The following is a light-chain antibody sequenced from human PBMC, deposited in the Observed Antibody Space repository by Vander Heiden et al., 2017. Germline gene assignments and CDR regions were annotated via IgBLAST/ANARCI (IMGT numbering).Light chain of an antibody. V-gene: IGLV3-1*01. Sequence: SYELTQPPSVSVSPGQTAIMNYSGDKLGDKFACWYQQKPGQSPVLVIYTDTKRAAGMPERFSGSHSGNTATLTISGTQAMDEADYYCQAWDSSAVVFGGGTKLTVL. J-gene: IGLJ2*01. CDR2: TDT. CDR1: KLGDKF. CDR3: QAWDSSAVV.